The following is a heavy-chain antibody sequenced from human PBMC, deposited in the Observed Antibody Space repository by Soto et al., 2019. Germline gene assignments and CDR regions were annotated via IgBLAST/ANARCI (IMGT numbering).Heavy chain of an antibody. J-gene: IGHJ4*02. CDR1: GITFSNYA. D-gene: IGHD2-21*01. CDR3: AKADGYNTRGYFDY. Sequence: PGGSLRLSCAASGITFSNYAMSWVRQAPGKGLEWVSVASGSGDSTYYAESVKGRFTISRDNSKNTLYLQMNSLRAEDTAVYYWAKADGYNTRGYFDYWGQGTLVTVSS. V-gene: IGHV3-23*01. CDR2: ASGSGDST.